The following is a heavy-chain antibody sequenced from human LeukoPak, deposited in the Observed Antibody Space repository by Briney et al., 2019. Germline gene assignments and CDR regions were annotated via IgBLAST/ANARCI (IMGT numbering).Heavy chain of an antibody. CDR1: GFTFSSYG. D-gene: IGHD1-26*01. CDR2: IRYDGSNK. V-gene: IGHV3-30*02. J-gene: IGHJ4*02. CDR3: AKDQSGTYYTFDY. Sequence: GGSLRLSCAASGFTFSSYGTHWVRQAPGKGLEGVAFIRYDGSNKSYAGSVKGRFTISRDNSKNTLYLQMNSLRAEDTAVYYCAKDQSGTYYTFDYWGQGTLVTVSS.